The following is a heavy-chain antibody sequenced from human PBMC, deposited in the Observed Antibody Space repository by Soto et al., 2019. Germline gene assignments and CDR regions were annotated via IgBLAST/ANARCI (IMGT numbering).Heavy chain of an antibody. CDR2: IYHSGST. D-gene: IGHD6-13*01. CDR1: GGSISSSNW. Sequence: SETLSLTCAVSGGSISSSNWWSWVRQPPGKGLEWIGEIYHSGSTNYNPSLKSRVTISVDKSKNQFSLKLSSVTAADMAVYYCARILAAGYYYYYMDVWGKGTTVTVSS. J-gene: IGHJ6*03. CDR3: ARILAAGYYYYYMDV. V-gene: IGHV4-4*02.